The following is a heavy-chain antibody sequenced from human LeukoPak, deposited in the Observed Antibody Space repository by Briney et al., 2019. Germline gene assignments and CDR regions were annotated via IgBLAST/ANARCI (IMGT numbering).Heavy chain of an antibody. Sequence: SETLSLTCTVSGGSITSYYWSWIRQPPRKGLELIGYISKSYNTNYSPSLESRVTIFGETSKTQFLLRVTSVTAADKAVYYCARARYVNSFYAFDIWGQGTMVTVSS. J-gene: IGHJ3*02. V-gene: IGHV4-59*01. D-gene: IGHD3-9*01. CDR2: ISKSYNT. CDR3: ARARYVNSFYAFDI. CDR1: GGSITSYY.